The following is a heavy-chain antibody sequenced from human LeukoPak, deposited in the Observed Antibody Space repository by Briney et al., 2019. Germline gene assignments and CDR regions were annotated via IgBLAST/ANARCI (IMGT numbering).Heavy chain of an antibody. CDR3: AREKGPTGYCSSTSCPINWFDP. Sequence: GVPLRLSCAASGFTFSSYSMIWVRQAPGKGLEWVSSISSSSSYIYYADSVKGRFTISRDNAKNSLYLQMNSLRAEDTAVYYCAREKGPTGYCSSTSCPINWFDPWGQGTLVTVSS. D-gene: IGHD2-2*01. CDR2: ISSSSSYI. J-gene: IGHJ5*02. CDR1: GFTFSSYS. V-gene: IGHV3-21*01.